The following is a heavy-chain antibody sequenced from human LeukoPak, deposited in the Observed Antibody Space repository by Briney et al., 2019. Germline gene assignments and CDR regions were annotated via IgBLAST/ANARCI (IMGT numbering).Heavy chain of an antibody. CDR1: GGTFISYA. D-gene: IGHD6-13*01. J-gene: IGHJ4*02. CDR3: VREPGPGYFDY. V-gene: IGHV1-69*13. Sequence: GASVKVSCKASGGTFISYAISWVRQAPGQGLEWMGGIIPIFGTANYAQKFQGRVTITADESTSTAYMELSSLRSEDTAVYYCVREPGPGYFDYWGQGTLVTVSS. CDR2: IIPIFGTA.